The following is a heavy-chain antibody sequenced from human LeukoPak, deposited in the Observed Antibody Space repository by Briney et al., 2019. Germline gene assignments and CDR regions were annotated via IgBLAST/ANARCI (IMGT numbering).Heavy chain of an antibody. D-gene: IGHD3-22*01. CDR3: AKDSGYYYDSSGDFDY. J-gene: IGHJ4*02. Sequence: PGGSLRLSCAASGFTFGSYAMSWVRQAPGKGLEWVSAISGSGGSTYYADSVKGRFTISRDNSKNTLYLQMNSLRAEDTAVYYCAKDSGYYYDSSGDFDYWGQGTLVTVSS. CDR2: ISGSGGST. V-gene: IGHV3-23*01. CDR1: GFTFGSYA.